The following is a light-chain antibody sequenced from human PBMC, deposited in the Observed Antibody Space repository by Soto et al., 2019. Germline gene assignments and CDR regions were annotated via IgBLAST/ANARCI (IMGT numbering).Light chain of an antibody. Sequence: EIVLTQSPATLSLSPGERATLSCRASQSVSNYLAWYQQKPGQAPRLLIYDASNRATGIPARFSGSGSGTDFTLTISSLEPEDFAVYYCQHYGRSAYTFGQGTTLEIK. CDR3: QHYGRSAYT. V-gene: IGKV3-11*01. J-gene: IGKJ2*01. CDR1: QSVSNY. CDR2: DAS.